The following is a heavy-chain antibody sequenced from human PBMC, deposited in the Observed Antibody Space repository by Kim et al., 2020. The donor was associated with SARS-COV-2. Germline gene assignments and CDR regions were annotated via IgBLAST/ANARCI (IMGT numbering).Heavy chain of an antibody. CDR3: ARRGDDGNSWYY. V-gene: IGHV5-51*01. D-gene: IGHD6-13*01. Sequence: RYSPSFQGQVTISADKSISTAYLQWRSLKASDTARYYCARRGDDGNSWYYWGQGTLVTVSS. J-gene: IGHJ4*02.